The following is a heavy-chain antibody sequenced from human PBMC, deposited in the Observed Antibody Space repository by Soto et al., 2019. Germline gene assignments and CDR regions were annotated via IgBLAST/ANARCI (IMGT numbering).Heavy chain of an antibody. Sequence: ESGGGVVQPGRSLRLSCAASGFTFSSYAMHWVRQAPGKGLEWVAVISCDGSNKYYADSVKGRFTISRDNSKNTLYLQMNSLRTEDTAVYYCARPLWRDDYNWGYFDLWGRGTLVTVSS. CDR2: ISCDGSNK. D-gene: IGHD4-4*01. CDR3: ARPLWRDDYNWGYFDL. J-gene: IGHJ2*01. CDR1: GFTFSSYA. V-gene: IGHV3-30-3*01.